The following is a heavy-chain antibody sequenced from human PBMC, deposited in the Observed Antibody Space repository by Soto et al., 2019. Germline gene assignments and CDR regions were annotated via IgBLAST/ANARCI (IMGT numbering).Heavy chain of an antibody. CDR2: INTVNGNT. D-gene: IGHD3-16*01. CDR1: RYSFPTYA. Sequence: AXVKVSCKASRYSFPTYAIHWVRQAPGQRLQWMGWINTVNGNTHYSQKFQGRVTITRDSSASTVYMELSSLKSEDTAFYYCASGRGSMFDPCGQGTLVTGSA. V-gene: IGHV1-3*04. CDR3: ASGRGSMFDP. J-gene: IGHJ5*02.